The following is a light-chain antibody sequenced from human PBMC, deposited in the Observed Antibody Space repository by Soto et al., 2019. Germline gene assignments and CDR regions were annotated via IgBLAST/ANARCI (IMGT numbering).Light chain of an antibody. J-gene: IGKJ5*01. CDR3: QQGYSTPIT. Sequence: DIPMTQSPSSLSASLGDRVAITCRASQSISSYLNWYQQKPGKAPKVLIYAASNLQSGVPSRFSGSGSGTYFALTISSLQPEDFATYYCQQGYSTPITVGQGTRLEIK. V-gene: IGKV1-39*01. CDR1: QSISSY. CDR2: AAS.